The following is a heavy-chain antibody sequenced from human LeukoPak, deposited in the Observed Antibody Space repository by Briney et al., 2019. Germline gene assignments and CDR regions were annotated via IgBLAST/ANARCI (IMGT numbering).Heavy chain of an antibody. CDR2: INPNSGGT. J-gene: IGHJ5*02. CDR3: ARGRYCSSTSCYEFDP. D-gene: IGHD2-2*01. V-gene: IGHV1-2*02. Sequence: GASVKVSCKASGGTFSSYAISWVRQAPGQGLEWMGWINPNSGGTNYAQKFQGRVTMTRDTSISTAYMELSRLRSDDTAVYYCARGRYCSSTSCYEFDPWGQGTLVTVSS. CDR1: GGTFSSYA.